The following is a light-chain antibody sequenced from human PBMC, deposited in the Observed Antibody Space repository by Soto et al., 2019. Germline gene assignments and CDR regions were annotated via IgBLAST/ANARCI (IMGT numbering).Light chain of an antibody. CDR1: SSDVGGYNY. CDR3: SSYTTSNTRQIV. Sequence: QSVLTQPASVSGSPGQSITISCTSTSSDVGGYNYVSWYQHHPGKAPKLMIYDVSNRPSGISNRFSGSKSGNTASLTISGLQPEDEGDYYCSSYTTSNTRQIVFGTGTKVTVL. J-gene: IGLJ1*01. CDR2: DVS. V-gene: IGLV2-14*03.